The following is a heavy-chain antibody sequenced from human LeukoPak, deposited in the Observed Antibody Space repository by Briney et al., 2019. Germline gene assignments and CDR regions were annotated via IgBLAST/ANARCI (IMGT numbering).Heavy chain of an antibody. J-gene: IGHJ4*02. CDR2: INHSGST. D-gene: IGHD3-22*01. Sequence: SETLSLTCAVYGGSFSGYYWSWIRQPPGKGLEWIGEINHSGSTNYNPSLKSRVTISVDTSKNQFSLKLSSVTAADTAVYYCARQGNLYYYDSSGYYPFDYWGQGTLVTVSS. CDR3: ARQGNLYYYDSSGYYPFDY. CDR1: GGSFSGYY. V-gene: IGHV4-34*01.